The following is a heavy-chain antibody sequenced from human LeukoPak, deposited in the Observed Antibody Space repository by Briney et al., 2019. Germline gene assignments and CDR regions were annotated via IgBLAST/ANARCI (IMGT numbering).Heavy chain of an antibody. D-gene: IGHD1-26*01. CDR2: ISYDGSSE. V-gene: IGHV3-30*03. Sequence: GGSLRLSCAASGFTFSSYGMHWVRQAPGKGLEWVAVISYDGSSEYYADSVQGRFTISRDNAKNSLYLQMNSLRAEDTAVYYCARDSINSGSYRGFPFDYWGQGTLVTVSS. CDR3: ARDSINSGSYRGFPFDY. CDR1: GFTFSSYG. J-gene: IGHJ4*02.